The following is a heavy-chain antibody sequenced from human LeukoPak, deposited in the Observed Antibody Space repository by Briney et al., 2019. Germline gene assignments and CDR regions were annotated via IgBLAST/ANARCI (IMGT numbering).Heavy chain of an antibody. J-gene: IGHJ5*02. D-gene: IGHD6-13*01. CDR1: GGSISSFY. V-gene: IGHV4-59*08. CDR3: ARRIAAAGWFDP. Sequence: SETLSLTCTVSGGSISSFYWSWIRQPPGRGLEWIGYIYYSGTTNYNPSLKSRVTKSVDTSKDQFSLKLSSVTAADTAVYYCARRIAAAGWFDPWGQGTLVTVSS. CDR2: IYYSGTT.